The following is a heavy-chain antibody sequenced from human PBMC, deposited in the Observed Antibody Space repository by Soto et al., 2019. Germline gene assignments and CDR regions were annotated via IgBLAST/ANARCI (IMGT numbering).Heavy chain of an antibody. CDR3: AKQLQRGYSGYDYVFDY. Sequence: GESLKISCAASGFTFSSYAMSWVRQAPGKGLEWVSAISGSGGSTYYADSVKGRFTISRDNSKNTLYLQMNSLRAEDTAVYYCAKQLQRGYSGYDYVFDYWGQGTLVTVSS. CDR1: GFTFSSYA. D-gene: IGHD5-12*01. CDR2: ISGSGGST. J-gene: IGHJ4*02. V-gene: IGHV3-23*01.